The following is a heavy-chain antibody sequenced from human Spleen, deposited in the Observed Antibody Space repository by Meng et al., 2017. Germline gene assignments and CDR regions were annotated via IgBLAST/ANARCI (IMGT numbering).Heavy chain of an antibody. D-gene: IGHD2-15*01. Sequence: ASVKVSCKPSGYNFPDYWLHWVRRAPGQGLEWMGRINPKSGDTHYAQRFQGRVTMTGDTSISTAYMELSGLRSDDTAVYYCARDCSGGSCPTYYYYYYGMDVWGPGTTVTVSS. CDR3: ARDCSGGSCPTYYYYYYGMDV. V-gene: IGHV1-2*06. J-gene: IGHJ6*02. CDR1: GYNFPDYW. CDR2: INPKSGDT.